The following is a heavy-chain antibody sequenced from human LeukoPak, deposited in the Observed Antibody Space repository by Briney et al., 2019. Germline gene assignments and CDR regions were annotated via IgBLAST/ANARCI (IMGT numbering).Heavy chain of an antibody. J-gene: IGHJ4*02. Sequence: GGSLRLSCTASGFAFSRYSMHWVRQAPGKGLEWVAGVSYDGRYKGYADSVKGRFTISRDESKNTLYLQMNSLRAEDAALYYCVRDLLEGSPDYFDLWGQGALVTVSS. CDR1: GFAFSRYS. V-gene: IGHV3-30*04. D-gene: IGHD1-26*01. CDR3: VRDLLEGSPDYFDL. CDR2: VSYDGRYK.